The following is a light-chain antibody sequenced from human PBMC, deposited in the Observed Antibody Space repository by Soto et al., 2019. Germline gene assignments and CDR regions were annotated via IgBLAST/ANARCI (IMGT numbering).Light chain of an antibody. CDR2: AAS. Sequence: GDIVTIPFRASQSIGGFLNWYQQKLGKAPKLLIYAASSLQSGVPSRFSGGGSGTDFTLTISSLQPEDFATYYCQQSYNIPRTFGQGTRLEI. CDR3: QQSYNIPRT. CDR1: QSIGGF. V-gene: IGKV1-39*01. J-gene: IGKJ5*01.